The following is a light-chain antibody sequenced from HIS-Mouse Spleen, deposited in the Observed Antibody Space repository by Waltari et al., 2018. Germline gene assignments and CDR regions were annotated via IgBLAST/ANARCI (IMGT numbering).Light chain of an antibody. J-gene: IGKJ4*01. CDR3: QQRSNWLT. CDR2: DAS. V-gene: IGKV3-11*01. CDR1: QSVSSY. Sequence: EIVLTQSPATLSLSPGERATLPCRASQSVSSYLAWYQQKPGQAPRLLIYDASTRATGIPARFSGSGSGTDFTLTISSLEPEDFAVYYCQQRSNWLTFGGGTKVEIK.